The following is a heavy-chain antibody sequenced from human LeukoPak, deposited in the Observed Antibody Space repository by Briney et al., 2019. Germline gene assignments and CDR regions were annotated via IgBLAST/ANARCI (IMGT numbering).Heavy chain of an antibody. CDR2: ISAYNGNT. CDR1: GYTFTSYG. J-gene: IGHJ5*02. Sequence: ASVKVSCKASGYTFTSYGISWVRQAPGQGLEWMGWISAYNGNTNYAQKLQGRVTMTTDTSTSTAYMELRSLRSDDTAVYYCARRYYGSGSYRGTRWFDPWGREPWSPSPQ. D-gene: IGHD3-10*01. CDR3: ARRYYGSGSYRGTRWFDP. V-gene: IGHV1-18*01.